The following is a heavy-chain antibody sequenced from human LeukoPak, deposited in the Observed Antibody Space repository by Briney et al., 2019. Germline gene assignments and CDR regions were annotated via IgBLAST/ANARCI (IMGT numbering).Heavy chain of an antibody. D-gene: IGHD2-15*01. CDR1: GYTFTSYA. J-gene: IGHJ3*02. V-gene: IGHV1-69*06. CDR2: IIPIFGTA. CDR3: ARREGYCSGGSCYSVGAFDI. Sequence: SVKVSCKSSGYTFTSYAMNWVRQAPGQGLEWMGGIIPIFGTANYAQKFQGRVTITADKSTSTAYMELSSLRSEDTAVYYCARREGYCSGGSCYSVGAFDIWGQGTMVTVSS.